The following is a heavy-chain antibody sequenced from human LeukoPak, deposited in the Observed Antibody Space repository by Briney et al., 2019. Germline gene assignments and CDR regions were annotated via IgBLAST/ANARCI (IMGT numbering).Heavy chain of an antibody. Sequence: GGSLRLSCAASGFTFSSYSMNWVRQAPGKGLEWVSSISSSSSYIYYADSVKGRFTISRDNAKNSLYLQMNSLRAEDTAVYYCARDGGPWFGFDYWGQGTLVTVSS. CDR1: GFTFSSYS. CDR2: ISSSSSYI. J-gene: IGHJ4*02. D-gene: IGHD3-10*01. V-gene: IGHV3-21*01. CDR3: ARDGGPWFGFDY.